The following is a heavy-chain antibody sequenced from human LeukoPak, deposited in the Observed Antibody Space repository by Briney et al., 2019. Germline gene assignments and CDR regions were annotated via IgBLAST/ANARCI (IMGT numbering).Heavy chain of an antibody. CDR1: GFTFSRNA. V-gene: IGHV3-23*01. Sequence: GGSLRLSCAASGFTFSRNAMSWVRQAPGKGLGWVSAISGSGGSTYYADSVKGRFTISRDNSKNTLYLQMNSLRAEDTAVYYCAKDQRRAAAGPFDYWGQGTLVTVSS. J-gene: IGHJ4*02. CDR3: AKDQRRAAAGPFDY. CDR2: ISGSGGST. D-gene: IGHD6-13*01.